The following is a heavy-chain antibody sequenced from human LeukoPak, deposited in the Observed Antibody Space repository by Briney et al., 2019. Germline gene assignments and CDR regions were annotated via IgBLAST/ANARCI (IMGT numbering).Heavy chain of an antibody. Sequence: PSQTLSLTCTVSGGSISSGGFYWSWIRQHPGKGLEWIGYIFYSGSTYYNPSLRSRVTLSVDTPKNQFSLKLSSVTAADTAVYYCARDGSGSTTYFDYWGQGTLVSVSS. J-gene: IGHJ4*02. CDR1: GGSISSGGFY. V-gene: IGHV4-31*03. D-gene: IGHD3-3*01. CDR3: ARDGSGSTTYFDY. CDR2: IFYSGST.